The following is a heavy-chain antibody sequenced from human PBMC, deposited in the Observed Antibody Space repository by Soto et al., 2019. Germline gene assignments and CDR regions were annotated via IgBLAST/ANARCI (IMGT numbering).Heavy chain of an antibody. CDR3: ARDRPPPSYGMDV. D-gene: IGHD6-6*01. Sequence: ASVKVSCKASGGTFSSYVISWVRQAPGQGLEWMGGIIPIFGTANYAQKFQGRVTITADESTSTAYMELSSLRSEDTAVYYCARDRPPPSYGMDVWGQGTTVTVSS. CDR2: IIPIFGTA. V-gene: IGHV1-69*13. CDR1: GGTFSSYV. J-gene: IGHJ6*02.